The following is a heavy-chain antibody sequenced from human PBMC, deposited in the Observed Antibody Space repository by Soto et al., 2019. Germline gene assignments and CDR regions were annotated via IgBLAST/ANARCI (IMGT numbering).Heavy chain of an antibody. D-gene: IGHD3-10*01. J-gene: IGHJ5*02. CDR1: EFTFSSYA. V-gene: IGHV3-23*01. Sequence: GGSLRLSCAASEFTFSSYAMSWVRQAPGKGLEWVSAISGSGGSTYYADSVKGRFTISRDNSKNTLYLQMNSLRAEDTAVYYCAKGQLLWFGEDSDRRAVENWFDPWGQGTLVTVSS. CDR3: AKGQLLWFGEDSDRRAVENWFDP. CDR2: ISGSGGST.